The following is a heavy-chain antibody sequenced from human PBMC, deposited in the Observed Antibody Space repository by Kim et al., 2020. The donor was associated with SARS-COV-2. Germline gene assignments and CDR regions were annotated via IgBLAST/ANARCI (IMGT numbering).Heavy chain of an antibody. CDR2: INHSGST. Sequence: SETLSLTCAVYGGSFSGYYWSWIRQPPGKGLEWIGEINHSGSTNYNPSLKSRVTISVDTSKNQFSLKLSSVTAADTAVYYCARLRYFDYWGQGTLVTVSS. V-gene: IGHV4-34*01. J-gene: IGHJ4*02. CDR3: ARLRYFDY. CDR1: GGSFSGYY.